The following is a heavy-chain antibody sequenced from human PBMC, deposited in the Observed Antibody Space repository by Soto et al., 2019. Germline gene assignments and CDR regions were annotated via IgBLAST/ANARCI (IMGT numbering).Heavy chain of an antibody. Sequence: QVQLVESGGGVVQPGRSLRLSCAGSGFTFSRNVMHWVRQAPGKGLEWVAFISYDGSNKYYADSVKGRFTISRDNSKNTLYLLMNSLRPEDTSVYYCASGYCSTTSCFYGMDVWGQGTTVTVSS. CDR2: ISYDGSNK. J-gene: IGHJ6*02. D-gene: IGHD2-2*01. CDR3: ASGYCSTTSCFYGMDV. CDR1: GFTFSRNV. V-gene: IGHV3-30-3*01.